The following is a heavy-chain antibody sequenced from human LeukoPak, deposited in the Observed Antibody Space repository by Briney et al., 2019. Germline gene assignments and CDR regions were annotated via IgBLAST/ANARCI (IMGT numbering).Heavy chain of an antibody. J-gene: IGHJ3*02. CDR3: GKNRYSGSLSPFDI. Sequence: GGSLRLSCAASGFTVSAYAMAWVRQAPGKGLEWVSAISGGGGNTYYADSVKGRFTISRDNSKNTPYLQMNSLRAEDTAVYYCGKNRYSGSLSPFDIWGQGTMVTVSS. CDR2: ISGGGGNT. CDR1: GFTVSAYA. V-gene: IGHV3-23*01. D-gene: IGHD1-26*01.